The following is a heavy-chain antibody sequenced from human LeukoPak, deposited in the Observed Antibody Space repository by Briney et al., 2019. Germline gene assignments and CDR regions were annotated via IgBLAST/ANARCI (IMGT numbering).Heavy chain of an antibody. CDR3: ARDTRSSGYYFHFDY. D-gene: IGHD3-22*01. V-gene: IGHV1-69*05. CDR2: IFGTV. Sequence: SVKVSCKASGGSFSNFAISWVRQAPGQGFEWLGGIFGTVTYAPNFQGRVSFTTDESTSTAYMELSSLRSEDTAVYYCARDTRSSGYYFHFDYWGQGTLVTVSS. J-gene: IGHJ4*02. CDR1: GGSFSNFA.